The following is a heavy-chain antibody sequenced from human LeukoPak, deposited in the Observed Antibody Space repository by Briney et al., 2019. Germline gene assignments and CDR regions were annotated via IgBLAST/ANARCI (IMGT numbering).Heavy chain of an antibody. CDR2: IRTKAYGGTT. CDR1: GFTFGDYA. D-gene: IGHD6-19*01. Sequence: GSLRLSCTASGFTFGDYAMSWVRQPPGKGLEWVGFIRTKAYGGTTECGASVKGRFTISRDDSKSIAYLQMNSLKTEDTAVYYCIGYSSGWYPFGFDYWGQGTLVTVSS. V-gene: IGHV3-49*04. CDR3: IGYSSGWYPFGFDY. J-gene: IGHJ4*02.